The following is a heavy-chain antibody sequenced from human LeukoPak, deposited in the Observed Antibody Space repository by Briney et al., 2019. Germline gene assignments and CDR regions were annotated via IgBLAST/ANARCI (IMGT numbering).Heavy chain of an antibody. J-gene: IGHJ4*02. Sequence: ASVKVSCKASGYTFTSYDINWVRQATGQGLEWMGWMNPNSGNTGYAQKFQGRVTMTRNTSISTAYMELSSLRSEDTAVYYCAKERAGYTNPYYFDYWGQGTLVTVSS. CDR1: GYTFTSYD. D-gene: IGHD3-16*02. CDR2: MNPNSGNT. V-gene: IGHV1-8*01. CDR3: AKERAGYTNPYYFDY.